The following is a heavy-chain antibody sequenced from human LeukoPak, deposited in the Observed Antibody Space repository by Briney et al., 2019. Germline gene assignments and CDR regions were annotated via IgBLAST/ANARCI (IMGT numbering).Heavy chain of an antibody. Sequence: KPSETLSLTCTVSGGSISSSSYYWGWIRQPPGKGLEWIGSIYYSGSTYYNPSLKSRVTISVDTSKNQFSLKLSSVTAADTAVYYCARAYYYGSGSRPFDYWGQGTLVTVSS. V-gene: IGHV4-39*01. D-gene: IGHD3-10*01. CDR1: GGSISSSSYY. J-gene: IGHJ4*02. CDR2: IYYSGST. CDR3: ARAYYYGSGSRPFDY.